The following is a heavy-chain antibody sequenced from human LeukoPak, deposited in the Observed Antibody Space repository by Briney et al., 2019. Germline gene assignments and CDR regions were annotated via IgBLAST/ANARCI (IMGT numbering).Heavy chain of an antibody. CDR3: AKMLEDIVVVVAADFDY. CDR1: GFTFSSYA. D-gene: IGHD2-15*01. CDR2: ISGSGGST. J-gene: IGHJ4*02. V-gene: IGHV3-23*01. Sequence: GGSLRLSCAASGFTFSSYAMSWVRQAPGKGLEWVSAISGSGGSTYYADSVKGRFTISRDNSKNTPYLQMNSLRAEDTAVYYCAKMLEDIVVVVAADFDYWGQGTLVTVSS.